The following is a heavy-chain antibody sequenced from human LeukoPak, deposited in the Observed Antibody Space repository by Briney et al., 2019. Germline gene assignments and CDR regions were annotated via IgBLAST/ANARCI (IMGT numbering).Heavy chain of an antibody. Sequence: SETLSLTCTVSGGSISSSNYYWGWIRQPPGRGREWIGTIYYSGTTYYNPSLESRVTISEDTSKNQFSLTLRSVTAADTAVYYCARQISDYYYYYMDVWGKGTTVTVSS. V-gene: IGHV4-39*01. CDR3: ARQISDYYYYYMDV. CDR2: IYYSGTT. J-gene: IGHJ6*03. D-gene: IGHD3-10*01. CDR1: GGSISSSNYY.